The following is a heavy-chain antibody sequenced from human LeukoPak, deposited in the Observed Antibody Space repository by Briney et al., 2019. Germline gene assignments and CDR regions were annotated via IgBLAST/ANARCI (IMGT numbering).Heavy chain of an antibody. CDR1: GGSISSGGYS. J-gene: IGHJ4*02. CDR2: IYHSGST. D-gene: IGHD5-24*01. CDR3: ARDSGRGWFDY. Sequence: SETLSLTCAVSGGSISSGGYSWSWIRRPPGKGLEWIGYIYHSGSTYYNPSLKSRVTISVDRSKNQFSLKLSSVTAADTAVYYCARDSGRGWFDYWGQGTLVTVSS. V-gene: IGHV4-30-2*01.